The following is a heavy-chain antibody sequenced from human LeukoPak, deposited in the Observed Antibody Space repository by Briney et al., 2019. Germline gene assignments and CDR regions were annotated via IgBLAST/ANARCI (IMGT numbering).Heavy chain of an antibody. CDR3: AKAGGGSPNYWGCDY. V-gene: IGHV3-23*01. CDR2: ISGSGGST. D-gene: IGHD1-26*01. Sequence: GGSLRLSCAASGFTFSNYAMSWVRQAPGKGLEWVSVISGSGGSTYYVDSVQGRFTISRDNSKNTLFLQMDSLRAEDTAVYYCAKAGGGSPNYWGCDYWGQGTLVTVSS. J-gene: IGHJ4*02. CDR1: GFTFSNYA.